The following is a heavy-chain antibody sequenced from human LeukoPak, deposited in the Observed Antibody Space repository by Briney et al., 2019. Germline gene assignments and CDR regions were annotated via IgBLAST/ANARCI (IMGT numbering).Heavy chain of an antibody. V-gene: IGHV3-7*01. J-gene: IGHJ4*02. CDR3: KSGGAAPGSFDY. Sequence: GGSLRLSCAASGFTFTTYWMSWMRQAPGKGLQWVANIKYDGSEQYYVDSVKGRFTISRDNAKNSLFLQMDSLGVEDTAVYYCKSGGAAPGSFDYWGQGALVTVSS. CDR1: GFTFTTYW. D-gene: IGHD1-26*01. CDR2: IKYDGSEQ.